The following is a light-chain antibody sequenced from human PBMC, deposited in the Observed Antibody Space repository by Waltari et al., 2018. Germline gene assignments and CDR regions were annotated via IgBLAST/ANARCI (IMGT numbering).Light chain of an antibody. Sequence: QSVLTQPPSASGTPGQRVTLPCSGSSSNTGRNHVSGSQHPPGTAPKLLIYRNNQRPSGVPDRFSGSKSGTSASLAISGLRSEDEADYYCAAWDDSLSVFYVFGTGTKVTVL. V-gene: IGLV1-47*01. CDR1: SSNTGRNH. CDR3: AAWDDSLSVFYV. CDR2: RNN. J-gene: IGLJ1*01.